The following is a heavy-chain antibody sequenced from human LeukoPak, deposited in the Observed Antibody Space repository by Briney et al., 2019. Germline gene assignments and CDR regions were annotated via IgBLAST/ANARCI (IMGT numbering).Heavy chain of an antibody. V-gene: IGHV5-51*01. CDR3: ARYTDHYYFDY. D-gene: IGHD1-1*01. Sequence: PGESLKISCKGSGYRFTSNWIGWVRQMPGKGLEWMGIIYPGDSDTRYRPSFQGQVTISADKSISTAYLQWSSLNTSDTAMYYCARYTDHYYFDYWGRGTLVTVSS. CDR1: GYRFTSNW. CDR2: IYPGDSDT. J-gene: IGHJ4*02.